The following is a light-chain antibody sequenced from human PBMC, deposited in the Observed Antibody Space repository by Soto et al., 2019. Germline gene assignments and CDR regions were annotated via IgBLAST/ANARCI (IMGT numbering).Light chain of an antibody. CDR2: EVS. Sequence: QSALTQPASASGSPGQSITISCTGTSSDVGGYNYVSWYQQHPGKAPKLMIYEVSNRPSGVSNRFSGSKSGNTASLTISGLQADDEADYYCTSYTSSSTLDVFGTGTKLTVL. J-gene: IGLJ1*01. CDR1: SSDVGGYNY. CDR3: TSYTSSSTLDV. V-gene: IGLV2-14*01.